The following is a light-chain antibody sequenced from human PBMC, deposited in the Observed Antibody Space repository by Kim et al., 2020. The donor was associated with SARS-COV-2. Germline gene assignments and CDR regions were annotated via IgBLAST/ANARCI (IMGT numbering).Light chain of an antibody. CDR1: PSLLHSNGYNY. J-gene: IGKJ2*01. V-gene: IGKV2-28*01. CDR2: LGS. Sequence: DIVMTQSPLSLPVTPGEPASISCRSSPSLLHSNGYNYLDWYLQKPGQSPQLLIYLGSNRASGVPDRFSGSGSGTDFTLKISRVEAEDVGVYYCMKALQTPLTFGQGTKLEI. CDR3: MKALQTPLT.